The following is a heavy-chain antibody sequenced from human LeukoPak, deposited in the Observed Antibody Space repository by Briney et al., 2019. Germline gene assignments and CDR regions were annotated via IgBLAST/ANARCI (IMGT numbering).Heavy chain of an antibody. V-gene: IGHV3-7*03. CDR1: GLTVSNHW. Sequence: GGSLRLSCVASGLTVSNHWMSWVRQAPGKGLEWVANIKQDGSEKYYVDSVKGRFTISRDNAKNSLSLQMNSLRAEDTAVYYCAREGVITLPALYYFDYWGQGTLVTVSS. CDR3: AREGVITLPALYYFDY. J-gene: IGHJ4*02. CDR2: IKQDGSEK. D-gene: IGHD3-10*01.